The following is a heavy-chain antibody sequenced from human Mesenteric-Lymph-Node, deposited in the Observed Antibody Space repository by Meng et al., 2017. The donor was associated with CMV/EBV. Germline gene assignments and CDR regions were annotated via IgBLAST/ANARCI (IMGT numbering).Heavy chain of an antibody. V-gene: IGHV3-11*04. CDR1: GFTFSDFY. CDR3: ARDPADYYYYYGMDV. Sequence: GESLKISCAASGFTFSDFYMSWIRQAPGKGLEWVSDMTSSGSSTYYADSVKGRFTISRDNAKNSLYLQMNSLRAEDTAVYYCARDPADYYYYYGMDVWGQGTTVTVSS. D-gene: IGHD2-15*01. J-gene: IGHJ6*02. CDR2: MTSSGSST.